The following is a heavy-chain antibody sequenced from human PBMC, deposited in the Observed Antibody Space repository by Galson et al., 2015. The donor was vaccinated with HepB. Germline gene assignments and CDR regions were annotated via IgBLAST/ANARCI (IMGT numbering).Heavy chain of an antibody. Sequence: SLRLSCAASGFTFSSYGMHWVRQAPGKGLEWVAVIWYDGSNKYYADSVKGRFTISRDNSKNTLYPQMNSLRAEDTAVYYCARDTLQLADGMDVWGQGTTVTVSS. CDR2: IWYDGSNK. D-gene: IGHD5-18*01. V-gene: IGHV3-33*01. J-gene: IGHJ6*02. CDR3: ARDTLQLADGMDV. CDR1: GFTFSSYG.